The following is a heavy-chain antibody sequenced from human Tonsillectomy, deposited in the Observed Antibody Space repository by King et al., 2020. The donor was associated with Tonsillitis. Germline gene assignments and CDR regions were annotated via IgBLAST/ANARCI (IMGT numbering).Heavy chain of an antibody. CDR2: IRSKAYGGTT. V-gene: IGHV3-49*04. Sequence: VQLVESGGGLVQPGRSLRLSCTASGFTFGDYAMSWVRQAPGKGLEWVGFIRSKAYGGTTEYAASVKGRFTISRDDSKSIAYLQMNSLKTEDTAVYYCTRPYCGGDCFAFDYWRQGTLVTVSS. J-gene: IGHJ4*02. D-gene: IGHD2-21*02. CDR3: TRPYCGGDCFAFDY. CDR1: GFTFGDYA.